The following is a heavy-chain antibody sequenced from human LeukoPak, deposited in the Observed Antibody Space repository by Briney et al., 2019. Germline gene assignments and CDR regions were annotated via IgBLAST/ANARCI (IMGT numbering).Heavy chain of an antibody. J-gene: IGHJ4*02. D-gene: IGHD3-22*01. Sequence: GGSLRLYCAASGFTFSSYAMSWVRQAPGKGLEWVSGISGSGDNTYYADSVKGRFTISRDNSKNTLYVQVNSLGTEDTAAYYCAKGSYYDSSGSFYFDYWGQGTLVTVSS. CDR1: GFTFSSYA. CDR2: ISGSGDNT. V-gene: IGHV3-23*01. CDR3: AKGSYYDSSGSFYFDY.